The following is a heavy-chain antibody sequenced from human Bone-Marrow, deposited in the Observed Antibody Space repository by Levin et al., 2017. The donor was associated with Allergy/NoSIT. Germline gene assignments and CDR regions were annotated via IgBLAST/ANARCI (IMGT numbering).Heavy chain of an antibody. V-gene: IGHV3-11*01. J-gene: IGHJ4*02. Sequence: GGSLRLSCAASGFTFSNFFMTWIRQAPGKGLEWVSYISPSGATIYDADSVKGRFTISRDNTKNSLFLQMNSLTGEDTAVYYCARETCTSASCYLDFWGQGTLVTVSS. CDR1: GFTFSNFF. CDR2: ISPSGATI. CDR3: ARETCTSASCYLDF. D-gene: IGHD2-2*01.